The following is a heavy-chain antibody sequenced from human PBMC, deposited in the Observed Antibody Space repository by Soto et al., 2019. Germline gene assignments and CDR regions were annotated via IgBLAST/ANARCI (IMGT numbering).Heavy chain of an antibody. CDR1: GASISSGGYS. Sequence: PSETLSLTCAVSGASISSGGYSWSWIRQPPGKGLEWIGYIYHSGSTYYNPSLKSRVTISVDTSKNQFSLKLSSVTAADTAVYYCARDEVGYNYDAFEIWGQGTMVTVSS. J-gene: IGHJ3*02. D-gene: IGHD5-12*01. CDR2: IYHSGST. CDR3: ARDEVGYNYDAFEI. V-gene: IGHV4-30-2*01.